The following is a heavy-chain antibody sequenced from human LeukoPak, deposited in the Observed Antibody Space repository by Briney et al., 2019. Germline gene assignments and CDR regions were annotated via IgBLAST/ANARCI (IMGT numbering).Heavy chain of an antibody. CDR1: GFTFSSYG. J-gene: IGHJ4*02. CDR3: AKDMRRDDSSGYYYY. D-gene: IGHD3-22*01. Sequence: GGSLRLSCAASGFTFSSYGMSWVRQAPGKGLEWVSAISGSGGSTYYADSVKGRFTISRDNSKNTLYLHMNSLRAEDTAVYYCAKDMRRDDSSGYYYYWGQGTLVTVSS. CDR2: ISGSGGST. V-gene: IGHV3-23*01.